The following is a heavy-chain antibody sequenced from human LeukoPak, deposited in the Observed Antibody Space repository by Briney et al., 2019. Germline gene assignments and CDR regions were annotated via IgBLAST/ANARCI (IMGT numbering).Heavy chain of an antibody. CDR1: GYTFTSYG. Sequence: ASVTVSCTASGYTFTSYGISWVRQAPGQGLEWMGWISAYNGNTNYAQKLQGRVTMTTDTSTSTAYMELRSLRSDDTAVYYCASSSHGDYEYYFDYWGQGTLVTVSS. CDR3: ASSSHGDYEYYFDY. CDR2: ISAYNGNT. V-gene: IGHV1-18*01. D-gene: IGHD4-17*01. J-gene: IGHJ4*02.